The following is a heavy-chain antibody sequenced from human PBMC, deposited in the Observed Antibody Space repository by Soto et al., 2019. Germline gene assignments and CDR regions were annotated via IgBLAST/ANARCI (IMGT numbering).Heavy chain of an antibody. CDR1: GYSFTSYW. D-gene: IGHD6-6*01. CDR3: ARLSSRSAFGMDV. Sequence: GESLKLSCKCSGYSFTSYWIGWVRQIPGKGLEWMGIIYPGDSDTRYSPSFQGQVTISADKSISTAYLQWSSLKLRSVTAADTAVYYCARLSSRSAFGMDVWGQGTTVTVSS. CDR2: IYPGDSDT. V-gene: IGHV5-51*01. J-gene: IGHJ6*02.